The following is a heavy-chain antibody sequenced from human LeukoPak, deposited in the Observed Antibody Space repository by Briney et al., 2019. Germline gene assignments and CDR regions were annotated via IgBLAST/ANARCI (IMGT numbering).Heavy chain of an antibody. D-gene: IGHD4-17*01. V-gene: IGHV3-73*01. J-gene: IGHJ4*02. CDR3: ARAIYGDYVFDY. Sequence: PGGSLRLSCAASGFTFSGSAMHWVRQASGKGLEWVGRIRSKANSYATAYAASVKGRFTISRDDSKNTAYLQMNSLKTEDTAVYYCARAIYGDYVFDYWGQGTLVTVSS. CDR1: GFTFSGSA. CDR2: IRSKANSYAT.